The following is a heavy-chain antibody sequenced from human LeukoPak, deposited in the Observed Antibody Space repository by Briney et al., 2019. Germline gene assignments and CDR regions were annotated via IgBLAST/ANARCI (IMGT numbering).Heavy chain of an antibody. CDR2: IYPGDSDT. CDR3: ARHFGEYSSGPSVDY. Sequence: GESLKISCKGSGYSFTSYWIGWVRQMPGKRLEWMGIIYPGDSDTRYSPSFQGQVTISADKSISTAYRQWSSLKASDTAMYYCARHFGEYSSGPSVDYWGQGTLVTVSS. J-gene: IGHJ4*02. V-gene: IGHV5-51*01. D-gene: IGHD6-19*01. CDR1: GYSFTSYW.